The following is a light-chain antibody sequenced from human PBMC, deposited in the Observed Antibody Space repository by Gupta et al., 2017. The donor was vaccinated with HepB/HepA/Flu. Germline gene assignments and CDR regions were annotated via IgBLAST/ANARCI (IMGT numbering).Light chain of an antibody. Sequence: EIVMTQSPSTLSVSPGERATMSCRAIQSVRSNLDWYQHKPGQAPRRLIYGASTRANGSKARCSGSGDGTEVNITINSRQSEDFELYYCQQEKIAHALFAFGLGTTVDSK. CDR3: QQEKIAHALFA. J-gene: IGKJ3*01. CDR2: GAS. V-gene: IGKV3-15*01. CDR1: QSVRSN.